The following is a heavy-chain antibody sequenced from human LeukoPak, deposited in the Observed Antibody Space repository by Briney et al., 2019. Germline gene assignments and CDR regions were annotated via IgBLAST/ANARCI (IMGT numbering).Heavy chain of an antibody. J-gene: IGHJ4*02. CDR2: IYHSGTA. V-gene: IGHV4-30-2*01. D-gene: IGHD6-13*01. CDR1: GGSISSGDYF. Sequence: PSETLSLTCTVSGGSISSGDYFWSWIRQPPGKGLEWIGYIYHSGTAYYNPSLKSRVTISIDTSKNQFSLQLSSVTAADTAVYYCASLILIAAGSDFWGQGNQVTVSS. CDR3: ASLILIAAGSDF.